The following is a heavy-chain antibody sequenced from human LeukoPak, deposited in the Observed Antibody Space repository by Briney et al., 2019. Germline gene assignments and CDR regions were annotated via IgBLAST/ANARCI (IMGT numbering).Heavy chain of an antibody. V-gene: IGHV3-74*01. CDR1: GFTFSYAW. D-gene: IGHD3-16*01. CDR3: ARDGSHGDFDF. J-gene: IGHJ4*02. Sequence: GGSLRLSCAASGFTFSYAWMHWVRQGTEKGLVWVSRIVSDGSTSYADSVKGRFTISRDNAKDTLYLQMNSLRAEDTALYYCARDGSHGDFDFWGQGTLVTVSS. CDR2: IVSDGST.